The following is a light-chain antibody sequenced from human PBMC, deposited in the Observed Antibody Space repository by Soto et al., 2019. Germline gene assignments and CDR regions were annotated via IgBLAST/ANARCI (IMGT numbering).Light chain of an antibody. CDR2: DVS. CDR3: SSYTSSSTQV. V-gene: IGLV2-14*01. J-gene: IGLJ3*02. CDR1: SSDVGGYNY. Sequence: QSALTQPASVSGSPGQSITISCTGTSSDVGGYNYVSWYQQHPGKVPKLMIYDVSNRPSGVSNRFSGSKSGNTASLTISGXXXXXXXDYYCSSYTSSSTQVFGGGTKLTVL.